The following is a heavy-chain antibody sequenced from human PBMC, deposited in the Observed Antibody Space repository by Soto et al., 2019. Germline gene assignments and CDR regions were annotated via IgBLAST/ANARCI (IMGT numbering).Heavy chain of an antibody. CDR3: VRGYRCFDY. V-gene: IGHV3-72*01. D-gene: IGHD5-12*01. Sequence: EVQLVESGGGLVPPGGSLRLSCEVSGFTFSDRYMDWVRQAPGRGLEWVGRSRNKAHSYTTEYATSVKGRFTVSRDDSKNLFFLQMNSLKTEDTAVYYCVRGYRCFDYWGQGALVTVSS. J-gene: IGHJ4*02. CDR2: SRNKAHSYTT. CDR1: GFTFSDRY.